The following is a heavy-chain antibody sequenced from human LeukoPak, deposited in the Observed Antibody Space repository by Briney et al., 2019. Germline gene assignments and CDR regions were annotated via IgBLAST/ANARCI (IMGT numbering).Heavy chain of an antibody. Sequence: GGSMRLSCAASGFTFSDYYMSWIRQAPGKGLEWVSYISSSGSTIYYADSVKGRFTISRDNAKNSLYLQMNSLRAEDTAVYYCARDPGYSYGSHYFDYWGQGTLVTVSS. J-gene: IGHJ4*02. V-gene: IGHV3-11*01. CDR3: ARDPGYSYGSHYFDY. D-gene: IGHD5-18*01. CDR1: GFTFSDYY. CDR2: ISSSGSTI.